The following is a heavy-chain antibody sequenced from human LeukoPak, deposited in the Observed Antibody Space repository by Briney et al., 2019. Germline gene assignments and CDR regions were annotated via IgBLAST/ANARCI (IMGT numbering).Heavy chain of an antibody. D-gene: IGHD3-3*01. CDR1: GFAVSSNY. J-gene: IGHJ4*02. Sequence: PGGSLRLSCAASGFAVSSNYMSWVRQAPGKGLEWVSVIYSGGSTYYADSVKGRFTISRDNSKNTLYLQMNSLRAEDTAVYYCARDSGFLEWFGYWGQGTLVTVSS. V-gene: IGHV3-53*01. CDR2: IYSGGST. CDR3: ARDSGFLEWFGY.